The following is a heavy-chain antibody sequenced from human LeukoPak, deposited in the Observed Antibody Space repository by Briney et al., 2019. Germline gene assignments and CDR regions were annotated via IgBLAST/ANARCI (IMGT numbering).Heavy chain of an antibody. Sequence: GGSLRLSCAASGFTFSSYWMSWVRQVPGKGLEWVANIKQDGSEKYYVDSVKGRFTISRDNAKNSLYLQMNSLRAEDTAVYYCARGDDYGDHGVDYWGQGTLVTVSS. CDR2: IKQDGSEK. J-gene: IGHJ4*02. CDR3: ARGDDYGDHGVDY. D-gene: IGHD4-17*01. V-gene: IGHV3-7*01. CDR1: GFTFSSYW.